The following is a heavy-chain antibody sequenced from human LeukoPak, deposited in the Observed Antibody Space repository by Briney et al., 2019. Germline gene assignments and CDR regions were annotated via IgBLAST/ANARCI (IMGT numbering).Heavy chain of an antibody. CDR3: ARVVYGDENYFDF. J-gene: IGHJ4*02. D-gene: IGHD4-17*01. Sequence: PSETLSLTCAVSGGSISASNWWSWVRQPPGKGLQWIGEIYHSGSASSHPSLKSRVTISVDKSKDQFSLHLNSVIAADTAVYYCARVVYGDENYFDFWGQGTPVTVSS. CDR2: IYHSGSA. CDR1: GGSISASNW. V-gene: IGHV4-4*02.